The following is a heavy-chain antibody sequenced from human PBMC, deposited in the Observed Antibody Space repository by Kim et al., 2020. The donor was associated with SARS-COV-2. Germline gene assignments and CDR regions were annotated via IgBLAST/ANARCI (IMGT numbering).Heavy chain of an antibody. J-gene: IGHJ6*02. CDR2: IRYDGSNK. CDR1: GFTFSSYC. V-gene: IGHV3-33*01. CDR3: ARDLLVGATSDGMDV. Sequence: GGSLRLSCAASGFTFSSYCMHWVRQAPGKGLEWVADIRYDGSNKYYADSVKGRFTISRDNSKNKVYLQMNSLRAEDTAVYYCARDLLVGATSDGMDVWGQGTAVTVSS. D-gene: IGHD1-26*01.